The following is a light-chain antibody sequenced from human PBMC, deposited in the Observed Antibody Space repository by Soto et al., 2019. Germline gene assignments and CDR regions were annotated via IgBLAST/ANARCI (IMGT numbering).Light chain of an antibody. CDR3: QQTYNIPT. Sequence: DIQMTQSPSSLSASVGDRVTITCRASQSINSYLSWYQQKPGKAPELLIYGASSLQSGVPARFSGSGSGTDFTLTISGLHPEDFATYYCQQTYNIPTFGQGTRLEIK. J-gene: IGKJ5*01. V-gene: IGKV1-39*01. CDR2: GAS. CDR1: QSINSY.